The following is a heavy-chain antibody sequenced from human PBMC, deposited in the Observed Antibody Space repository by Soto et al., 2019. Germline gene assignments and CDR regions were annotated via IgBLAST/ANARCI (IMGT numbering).Heavy chain of an antibody. D-gene: IGHD2-2*01. Sequence: QVPLVQSGAEVKKPGSSVKVSCKASGGTFSSYAISWVRQAPGQGLEWMGGIIPIFGTANYAQKFQGRVTITADKSTSTAYMELSSLRSEDTAVYYCARNGGYCSSTSCYDNWFDPWGQGTLVTVSS. V-gene: IGHV1-69*06. CDR1: GGTFSSYA. CDR3: ARNGGYCSSTSCYDNWFDP. CDR2: IIPIFGTA. J-gene: IGHJ5*02.